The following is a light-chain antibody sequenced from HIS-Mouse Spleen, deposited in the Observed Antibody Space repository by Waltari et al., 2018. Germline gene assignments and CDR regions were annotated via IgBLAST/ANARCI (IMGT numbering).Light chain of an antibody. CDR2: RNN. J-gene: IGLJ2*01. V-gene: IGLV1-47*01. Sequence: QSVLTQPPSASGTPGPRVTISCSGSSPHIGSNYVYWYQQLPGTAPKLLIYRNNQRPSGVPDRFSGSKAGTSASLAISGLRSEDEADYYCAAWDDSLSAVFGGGTKLTVL. CDR3: AAWDDSLSAV. CDR1: SPHIGSNY.